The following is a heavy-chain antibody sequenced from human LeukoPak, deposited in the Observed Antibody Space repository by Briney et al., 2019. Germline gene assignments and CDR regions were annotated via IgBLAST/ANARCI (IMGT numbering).Heavy chain of an antibody. CDR1: GFTFNTNA. J-gene: IGHJ4*02. Sequence: GRSLRLSCATSGFTFNTNAMSWVRQAPGKGLEWVSTIGNTETFYADSVTGRFTISRDNSKNTVYLHMNSLRVEDTAVYYCAKDWIQFNRVFDCFDSWGQGTLVTVSP. V-gene: IGHV3-23*01. D-gene: IGHD2-21*01. CDR2: IGNTET. CDR3: AKDWIQFNRVFDCFDS.